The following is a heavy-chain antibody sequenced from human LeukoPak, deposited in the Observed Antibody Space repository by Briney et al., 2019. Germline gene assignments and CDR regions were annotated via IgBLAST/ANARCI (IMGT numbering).Heavy chain of an antibody. V-gene: IGHV5-51*01. CDR2: IYPGDSDT. CDR1: GYSFTSYW. CDR3: ARRRDDRYFDL. Sequence: PGESLKISCKGSGYSFTSYWIGWVRQMPGKGLESMGIIYPGDSDTRYSPSFQGKVTISADKSICTAYLQWSSLKASDTAMYYCARRRDDRYFDLWGRGTLVTVSS. J-gene: IGHJ2*01. D-gene: IGHD3-9*01.